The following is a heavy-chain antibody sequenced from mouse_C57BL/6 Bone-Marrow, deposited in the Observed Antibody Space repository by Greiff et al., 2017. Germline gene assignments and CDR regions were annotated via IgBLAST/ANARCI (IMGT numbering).Heavy chain of an antibody. CDR1: GFTFSSYT. CDR3: ASRDYGNY. V-gene: IGHV5-9*01. Sequence: VKLVESGGGLVKPGGSLKLSCAASGFTFSSYTMSWVRQTPEKRLEWVATSSGGGGNTYYPDSVKGRFTISRDNAKNTLYLQMSSLRSEDTALYYCASRDYGNYWGQGTTLTVSS. CDR2: SSGGGGNT. D-gene: IGHD2-1*01. J-gene: IGHJ2*01.